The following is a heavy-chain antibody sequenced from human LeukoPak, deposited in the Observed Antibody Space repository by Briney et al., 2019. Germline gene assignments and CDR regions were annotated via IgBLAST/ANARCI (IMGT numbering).Heavy chain of an antibody. Sequence: PGGSLRLSCAASGFTFSSYALNWVRQAPGKGLEWVSGISPSGGSTYYADSVKGRFTISRDSSKNTLYLQMNSLRAEDTAVYYCAKDRRIQLWLGFDYWGQGTLVTVSS. J-gene: IGHJ4*02. D-gene: IGHD5-18*01. CDR3: AKDRRIQLWLGFDY. V-gene: IGHV3-23*01. CDR1: GFTFSSYA. CDR2: ISPSGGST.